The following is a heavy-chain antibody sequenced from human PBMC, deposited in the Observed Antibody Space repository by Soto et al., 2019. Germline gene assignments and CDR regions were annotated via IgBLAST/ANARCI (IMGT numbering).Heavy chain of an antibody. CDR3: VGALTYEVPYYYYGMDV. J-gene: IGHJ6*04. V-gene: IGHV3-7*01. CDR1: GFSFSTYL. Sequence: GGSLRLSCAASGFSFSTYLMSWVRQAPGKGLEWVANIKQGGNEKFYVDSVKGRFTISRDNDKKSLYLQMDSLRVEDTAVYYCVGALTYEVPYYYYGMDVWGEGTTVTVSS. D-gene: IGHD3-16*01. CDR2: IKQGGNEK.